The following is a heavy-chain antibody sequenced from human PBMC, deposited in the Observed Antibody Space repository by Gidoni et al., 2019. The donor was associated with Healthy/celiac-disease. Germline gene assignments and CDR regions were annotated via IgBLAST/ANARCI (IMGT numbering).Heavy chain of an antibody. J-gene: IGHJ5*02. CDR1: GFTFSSYS. CDR2: ISSSSSYI. Sequence: EVQLVESGGGLVKPGGSLRLSCAASGFTFSSYSMNWVRQAPGKGLEWVSSISSSSSYIYYADSVKGRFTISRDNAKNSLYLQMNSLRAEDTAVYYCARDNSLRSNNCSSTSCYLQTRGYNWFDPWGQGTLVTVSS. V-gene: IGHV3-21*01. CDR3: ARDNSLRSNNCSSTSCYLQTRGYNWFDP. D-gene: IGHD2-2*01.